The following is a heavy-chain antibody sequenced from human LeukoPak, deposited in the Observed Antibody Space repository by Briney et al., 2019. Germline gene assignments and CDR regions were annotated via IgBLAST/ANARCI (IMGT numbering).Heavy chain of an antibody. CDR2: INQDGSEK. CDR1: GFNFNSKW. J-gene: IGHJ4*02. CDR3: ADPPSDF. V-gene: IGHV3-7*01. Sequence: GGSLRLSCATSGFNFNSKWMTWVRQAPGKGLEWVANINQDGSEKYHGDSVKGRFTISRDNAKSSLFLEMSSLRAEDTAVYYCADPPSDFWGQGTPVAVSS.